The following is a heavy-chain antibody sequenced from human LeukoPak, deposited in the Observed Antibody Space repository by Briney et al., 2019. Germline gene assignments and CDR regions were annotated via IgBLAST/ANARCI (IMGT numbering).Heavy chain of an antibody. J-gene: IGHJ4*02. V-gene: IGHV4-31*03. CDR3: ARRIPTAGFFDS. CDR1: GGSISSGDYY. CDR2: IYYNGNT. Sequence: PSETLSLTCTVSGGSISSGDYYWSWIRQHPERGLEWIGYIYYNGNTFYNPSLKGRVTISSDTSKRQFSLKLSSVTAADTAVYYCARRIPTAGFFDSWGQGTLVTVSS. D-gene: IGHD6-19*01.